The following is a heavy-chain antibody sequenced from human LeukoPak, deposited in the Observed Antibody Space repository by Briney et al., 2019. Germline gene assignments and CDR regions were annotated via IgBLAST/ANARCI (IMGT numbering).Heavy chain of an antibody. D-gene: IGHD6-13*01. J-gene: IGHJ6*02. V-gene: IGHV1-69*04. CDR2: IIPILGIA. CDR1: RGTFSNYA. CDR3: ARVYGSSWYISLHYYGMDV. Sequence: SVKVSCKASRGTFSNYAISWVRQAPGQGLEWMGRIIPILGIANYAQKFQGRVTITADKSTSTAYMELSSLRSEDTAVYYCARVYGSSWYISLHYYGMDVWGQGTTVTVSS.